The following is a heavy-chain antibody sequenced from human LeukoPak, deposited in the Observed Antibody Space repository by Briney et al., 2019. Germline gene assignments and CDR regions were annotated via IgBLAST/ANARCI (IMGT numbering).Heavy chain of an antibody. J-gene: IGHJ4*02. CDR3: ARVSAPGTSGWYFGY. CDR2: INSDGSST. D-gene: IGHD6-19*01. Sequence: GGSLRLSCAASGFTFSSYWMHWVRQAPGKGLVWVSRINSDGSSTSYADSVKGRFTISRDNAKNTLYLQMNSLRDEDTAMYYCARVSAPGTSGWYFGYWGQGTLVTVSS. V-gene: IGHV3-74*01. CDR1: GFTFSSYW.